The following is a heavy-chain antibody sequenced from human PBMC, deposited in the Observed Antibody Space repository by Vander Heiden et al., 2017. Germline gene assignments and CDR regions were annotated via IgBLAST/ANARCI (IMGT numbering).Heavy chain of an antibody. Sequence: EVQLVESGGGLVQPGGSLRLSCPASGVTFSMYWMSWCRQAPGKGLEWVANIKQDGSAKNYVDSAKGRFTISRDNAKNSLYLQINSLRAEDTAVYYCASGVTVTIYGFDIWGQGTMVTVSS. CDR3: ASGVTVTIYGFDI. CDR2: IKQDGSAK. D-gene: IGHD4-17*01. V-gene: IGHV3-7*01. J-gene: IGHJ3*02. CDR1: GVTFSMYW.